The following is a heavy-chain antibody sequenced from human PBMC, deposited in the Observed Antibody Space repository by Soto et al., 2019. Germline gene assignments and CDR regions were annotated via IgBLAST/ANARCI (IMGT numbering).Heavy chain of an antibody. D-gene: IGHD3-3*01. Sequence: QVQLVQSGAEVKKPGSSVKVSCKASGGTFSSYAISWVRQAPGQGLEWMGGFITIFGTANYAQKFQGRVTITADESTSTAYMELSSLRSEDTAVYYCARDQRITIFGVVRNWFDPWGQGTLVTVSS. CDR2: FITIFGTA. CDR3: ARDQRITIFGVVRNWFDP. CDR1: GGTFSSYA. V-gene: IGHV1-69*01. J-gene: IGHJ5*02.